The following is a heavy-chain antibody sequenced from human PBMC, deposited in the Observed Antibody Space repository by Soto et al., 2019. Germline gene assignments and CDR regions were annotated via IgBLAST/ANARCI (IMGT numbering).Heavy chain of an antibody. CDR1: GFTFSSYA. CDR2: ISGSGGST. D-gene: IGHD3-22*01. Sequence: LRLSCAASGFTFSSYAMSWVRQAPGKGLEWVSAISGSGGSTYYADSVKGRFTISRDNSKNTLYLQMNSLRAEDTAVYYCAKARGASYYYDSSGYSNWFDPWGQGTLVTVSS. CDR3: AKARGASYYYDSSGYSNWFDP. J-gene: IGHJ5*02. V-gene: IGHV3-23*01.